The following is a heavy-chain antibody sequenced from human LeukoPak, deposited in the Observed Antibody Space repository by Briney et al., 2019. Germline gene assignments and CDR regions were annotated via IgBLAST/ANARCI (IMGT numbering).Heavy chain of an antibody. CDR3: AKDDAWLQYND. J-gene: IGHJ4*02. Sequence: PGGSLRLSCAASGFTFNTYGMSWVRQAPGKGLEWVSGISGSGGATYYADSVKGRFTISRDNSKNTLYLQINSLRDEDTAVYYCAKDDAWLQYNDWGQGTLVTVSS. D-gene: IGHD5-24*01. CDR2: ISGSGGAT. V-gene: IGHV3-23*01. CDR1: GFTFNTYG.